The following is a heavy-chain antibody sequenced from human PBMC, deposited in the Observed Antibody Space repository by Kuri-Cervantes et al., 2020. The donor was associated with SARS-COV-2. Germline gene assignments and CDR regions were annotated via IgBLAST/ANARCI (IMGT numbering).Heavy chain of an antibody. D-gene: IGHD6-6*01. J-gene: IGHJ6*03. Sequence: SETLSLTCAVSGYSISSGYYWGWIRQPPGKGLEWIGSIYHSGSTYYNPSLKSRVTISVDTSKNQFSLKRSSVTAADTAVYYCARNVKYRQPYYYMDVWGKGTTVTVSS. CDR3: ARNVKYRQPYYYMDV. CDR1: GYSISSGYY. CDR2: IYHSGST. V-gene: IGHV4-38-2*01.